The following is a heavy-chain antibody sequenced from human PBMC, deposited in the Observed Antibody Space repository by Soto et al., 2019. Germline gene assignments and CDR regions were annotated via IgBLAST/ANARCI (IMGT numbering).Heavy chain of an antibody. CDR2: ISAYNGNT. CDR1: GYTFTSYG. Sequence: ASVKVSCKASGYTFTSYGSSWVRQAPGQGLEWMGWISAYNGNTNYAQKLQGRVTMTTDTSTSTAYMELRSLRSDDTAVYYCARDGAGSYYKDDYYYGMDVWGQGTMVTVSS. J-gene: IGHJ6*02. CDR3: ARDGAGSYYKDDYYYGMDV. D-gene: IGHD3-10*01. V-gene: IGHV1-18*01.